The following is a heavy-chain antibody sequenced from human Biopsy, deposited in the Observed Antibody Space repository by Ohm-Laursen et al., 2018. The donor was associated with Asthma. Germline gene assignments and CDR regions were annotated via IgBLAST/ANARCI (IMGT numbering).Heavy chain of an antibody. CDR2: IIPIFGTA. D-gene: IGHD7-27*01. V-gene: IGHV1-69*13. CDR1: GGTFSSYA. J-gene: IGHJ4*02. CDR3: ARSSHINWGGHFDY. Sequence: VKISCKASGGTFSSYAISWVRQAPGQGLEWMGGIIPIFGTANYAQKFQGRVTITADESTSTAYMELSSLRSEDTAVYYCARSSHINWGGHFDYWGQGTLVTVSS.